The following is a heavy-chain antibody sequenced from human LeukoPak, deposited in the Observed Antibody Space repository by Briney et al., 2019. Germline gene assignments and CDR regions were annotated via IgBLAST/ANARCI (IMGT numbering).Heavy chain of an antibody. D-gene: IGHD5-24*01. J-gene: IGHJ5*02. V-gene: IGHV3-74*01. CDR3: ARAREMATNHNADT. Sequence: GGSLRLTCAASGFTFSSYWMHWVRQAPGKGLVWVSRINSDGTSTSYADSVKGRFTISRDNAKNTLYLQMNSLRAEDTAVYYCARAREMATNHNADTWGQGTLVTVSS. CDR2: INSDGTST. CDR1: GFTFSSYW.